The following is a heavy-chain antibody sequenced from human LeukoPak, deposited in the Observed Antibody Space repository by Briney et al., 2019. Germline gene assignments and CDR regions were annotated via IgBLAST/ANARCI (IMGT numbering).Heavy chain of an antibody. V-gene: IGHV3-30*18. CDR3: AKERHYYWYFDL. J-gene: IGHJ2*01. CDR1: GFTFSTYG. Sequence: PGRSLRLSCAASGFTFSTYGMHWVRQAPGKGLEWVAVISYDGSDQNYVESVKGRFTIFRDNSKNTLYLQMSSLRADDTAVYYCAKERHYYWYFDLWGRGTLVTVSS. D-gene: IGHD6-25*01. CDR2: ISYDGSDQ.